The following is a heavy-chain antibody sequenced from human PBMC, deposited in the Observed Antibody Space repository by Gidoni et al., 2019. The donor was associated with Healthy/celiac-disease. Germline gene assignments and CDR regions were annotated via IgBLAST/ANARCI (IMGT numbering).Heavy chain of an antibody. V-gene: IGHV3-13*01. J-gene: IGHJ4*02. CDR2: IGTAGDT. D-gene: IGHD2-15*01. CDR3: ARSYCSGGSCYKEGYYFDY. Sequence: EVQLVESGGGLVQPGGSLRLSCAASGFTFSSYDMHWVRQATGKGLEWVSAIGTAGDTYYPGSVKGRFTISRENAKNSLYLQMNSLRAGDTAVYYCARSYCSGGSCYKEGYYFDYWGQGTLVTVSS. CDR1: GFTFSSYD.